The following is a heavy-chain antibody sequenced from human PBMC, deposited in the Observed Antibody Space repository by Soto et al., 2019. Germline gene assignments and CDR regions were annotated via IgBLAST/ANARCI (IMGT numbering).Heavy chain of an antibody. J-gene: IGHJ6*02. D-gene: IGHD6-13*01. CDR3: ARDRISAPMGYYYGMAV. CDR1: GFMFSTYS. V-gene: IGHV3-30-3*01. Sequence: QVQLVESGGGVVQPGRSLRLSCAASGFMFSTYSVHWVRQAPGKGLEWVAVISFDGSSKYYADSVKGRFTISRDNSKNTLYLQMNSLRAEDTAVYSCARDRISAPMGYYYGMAVWGQGTTVTVSS. CDR2: ISFDGSSK.